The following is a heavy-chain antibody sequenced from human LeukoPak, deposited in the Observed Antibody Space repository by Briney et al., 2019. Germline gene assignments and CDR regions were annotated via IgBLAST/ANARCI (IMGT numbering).Heavy chain of an antibody. Sequence: SETLSLTCAVSGGSINSGGHSWSWIRQPPGKGLEWTGYIYHSGATYYNPSLKTRVTISADRSKNQFSLTLSSVTAADTAMYYCARIPAWVFDHWGQGILVTVSS. J-gene: IGHJ4*02. CDR1: GGSINSGGHS. V-gene: IGHV4-30-2*01. D-gene: IGHD2-21*01. CDR2: IYHSGAT. CDR3: ARIPAWVFDH.